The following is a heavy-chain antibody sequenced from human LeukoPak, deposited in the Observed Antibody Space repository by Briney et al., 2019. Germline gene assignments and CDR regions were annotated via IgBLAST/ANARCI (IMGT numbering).Heavy chain of an antibody. CDR2: ISYDGSDQ. CDR1: RFTFRNYG. V-gene: IGHV3-30*18. CDR3: AKEYHPHGAPFPGH. Sequence: GTSLRLSCAASRFTFRNYGMHWVRQAPGKGLEWLTLISYDGSDQFYADSVKGRFTISRDDSRGTLYLQMDGPRPEDTAIYFCAKEYHPHGAPFPGHWGQGALVTVAS. J-gene: IGHJ4*02. D-gene: IGHD1-14*01.